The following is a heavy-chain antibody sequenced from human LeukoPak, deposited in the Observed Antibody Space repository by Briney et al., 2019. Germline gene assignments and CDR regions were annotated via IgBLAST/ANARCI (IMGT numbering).Heavy chain of an antibody. CDR3: ARDLDSSGYYRSDAFDI. J-gene: IGHJ3*02. V-gene: IGHV1-18*01. D-gene: IGHD3-22*01. CDR1: GYTFSRYG. CDR2: ISAYNGNM. Sequence: ASVKVSCKASGYTFSRYGVTWVRQAPGQGLEWMGWISAYNGNMKYVENLQGRVTTTTDTSTSTAYMELWSLRSDDTAVYYCARDLDSSGYYRSDAFDIWGQGTMVTVSS.